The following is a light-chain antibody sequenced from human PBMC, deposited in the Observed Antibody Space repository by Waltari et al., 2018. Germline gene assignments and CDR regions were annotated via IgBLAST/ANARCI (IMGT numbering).Light chain of an antibody. J-gene: IGLJ2*01. CDR2: GVN. CDR3: QSYDTSLGVV. Sequence: QSVLTQPPSVSGAPGQRVTISCTGSWSNIGAGHDVPWYQQLPGKAPTLLVYGVNTRPPGVPDRFFGSKSGTSASLAIPGLQPEDEADYYCQSYDTSLGVVFGGGTKLTVL. V-gene: IGLV1-40*01. CDR1: WSNIGAGHD.